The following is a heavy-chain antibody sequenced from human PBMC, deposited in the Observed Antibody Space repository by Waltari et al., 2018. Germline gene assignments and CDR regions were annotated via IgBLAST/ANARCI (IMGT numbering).Heavy chain of an antibody. CDR1: GFTFSSYG. CDR2: IRYDGSNK. Sequence: QVQLVESGGGVVQPGSCAASGFTFSSYGMHWVRQAPGKGLEWVAFIRYDGSNKYYADSVKGRFTSSRDNSKNTLYLQMNSLRAEDTAVYYCAKDLVVPAAMIGGDWGQGTLVTVSS. J-gene: IGHJ4*02. V-gene: IGHV3-30*02. CDR3: AKDLVVPAAMIGGD. D-gene: IGHD2-2*01.